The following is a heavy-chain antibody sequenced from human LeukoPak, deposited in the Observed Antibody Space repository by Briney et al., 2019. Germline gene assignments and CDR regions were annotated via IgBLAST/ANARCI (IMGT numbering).Heavy chain of an antibody. D-gene: IGHD6-6*01. CDR3: AKGRAALGPHSVDY. J-gene: IGHJ4*02. CDR1: GFTFDDYA. V-gene: IGHV3-9*01. Sequence: GGSLRLSCAASGFTFDDYAMHWVRQAPGKGLEWVSVISWGSGTLCYADAEKGRFTISRDNAKNSLYLQMNSLRAEDTAWYYCAKGRAALGPHSVDYWGQGTLVTVSS. CDR2: ISWGSGTL.